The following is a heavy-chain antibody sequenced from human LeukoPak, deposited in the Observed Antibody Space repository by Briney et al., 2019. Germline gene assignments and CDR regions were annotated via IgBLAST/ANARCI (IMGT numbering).Heavy chain of an antibody. J-gene: IGHJ4*02. V-gene: IGHV4-38-2*02. CDR3: AREIYDILTGYYFDY. D-gene: IGHD3-9*01. CDR1: GYSISSGYY. Sequence: SETLSLTCTVSGYSISSGYYWGWIRQPPGKGLEWIGSIYHSGSTYYNPSLKSRVTISVDTSKNQFSLKLSSVTAADTAVYYCAREIYDILTGYYFDYWGQGTLVTVSS. CDR2: IYHSGST.